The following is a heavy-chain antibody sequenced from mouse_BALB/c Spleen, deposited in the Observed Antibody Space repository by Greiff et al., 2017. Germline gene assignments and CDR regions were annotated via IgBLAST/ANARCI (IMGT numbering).Heavy chain of an antibody. J-gene: IGHJ3*01. CDR1: GFTFSSYG. CDR3: ARGGYLDNWFAY. V-gene: IGHV5-6*02. CDR2: ISSGGSYT. Sequence: EVKLEESGGDLVKPGGSLKLSCAASGFTFSSYGMSWVRQTPDKRLEWVATISSGGSYTYYPDSVKGRFTISRDNAKNTLYLQMSSLKSEDTAMYYCARGGYLDNWFAYWGQGTLVTVSA. D-gene: IGHD2-2*01.